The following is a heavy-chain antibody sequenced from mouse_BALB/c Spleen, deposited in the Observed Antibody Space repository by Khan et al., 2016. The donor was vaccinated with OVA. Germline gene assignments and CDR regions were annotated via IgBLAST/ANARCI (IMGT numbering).Heavy chain of an antibody. CDR3: ARVYGGDFDY. V-gene: IGHV3-2*02. CDR1: GYSIASDYA. J-gene: IGHJ2*01. Sequence: EVKLLESGPGLVKPSQSLSLTCTVTGYSIASDYAWNWIRQFPGNKLEWMGFISYSGNTNYNPSLKSRISITRDTSKNQFFLQLNSVTSEDTAKYYCARVYGGDFDYWGQGTLSQSPQ. CDR2: ISYSGNT. D-gene: IGHD1-1*01.